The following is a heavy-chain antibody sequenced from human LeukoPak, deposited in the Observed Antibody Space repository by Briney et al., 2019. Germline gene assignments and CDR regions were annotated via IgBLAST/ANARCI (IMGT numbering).Heavy chain of an antibody. D-gene: IGHD6-19*01. Sequence: SETLSLTCTVSVGSLSSSYYYWGWIRQPPGRGLEWIGSIYYSWSTYYNPSLKSRVTISVDTSKNQFSLKLSSVTAADTAVYYCARKGYSSGYDYWGQGTLVTVSS. J-gene: IGHJ4*02. V-gene: IGHV4-39*01. CDR3: ARKGYSSGYDY. CDR2: IYYSWST. CDR1: VGSLSSSYYY.